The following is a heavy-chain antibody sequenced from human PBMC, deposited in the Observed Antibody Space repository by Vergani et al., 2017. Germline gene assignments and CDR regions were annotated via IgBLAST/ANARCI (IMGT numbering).Heavy chain of an antibody. CDR2: IYSTVST. V-gene: IGHV4-31*03. D-gene: IGHD3-22*01. CDR1: GASILSGVYS. Sequence: QVQLQESGPGLVKPSQTLSLPCSFSGASILSGVYSCNWIRQHPGKGLEWIGYIYSTVSTHHNPSLRRRINMSVDTSKNQFSLKMNSVTAADTAMYYCARMGGYDEGDAFRIGYFDSWGPGILVTVSS. J-gene: IGHJ4*02. CDR3: ARMGGYDEGDAFRIGYFDS.